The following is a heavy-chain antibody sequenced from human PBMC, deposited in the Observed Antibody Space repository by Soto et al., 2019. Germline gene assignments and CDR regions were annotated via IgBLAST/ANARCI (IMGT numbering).Heavy chain of an antibody. CDR1: GFIFSSYA. CDR3: AREGLSTSCFDY. CDR2: ISYDGSNK. D-gene: IGHD2-2*01. Sequence: QVQLVESGGGVVQPGRSLRLSCAASGFIFSSYAMHWVRQAPGKGLEWVAVISYDGSNKYYADSVKGRFTISRDNSKNTLYLQMNSLRAEDTAVYYCAREGLSTSCFDYWGQGTLVTVSS. V-gene: IGHV3-30-3*01. J-gene: IGHJ4*02.